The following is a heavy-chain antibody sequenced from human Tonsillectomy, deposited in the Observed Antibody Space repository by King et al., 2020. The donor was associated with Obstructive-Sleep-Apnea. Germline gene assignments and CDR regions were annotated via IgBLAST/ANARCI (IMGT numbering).Heavy chain of an antibody. CDR2: LSSSSTTI. D-gene: IGHD4-17*01. V-gene: IGHV3-48*04. CDR3: ASPGDYGDYFDY. Sequence: VQLVESGGGLVQPGGSLRLSCAASGFTFSSYSMNWVRLAPGKGLEWVSYLSSSSTTIYYADSVKGRFTISRDNAKNSLYLQMNSLGAEDTAVYYCASPGDYGDYFDYWGQGTLVTVSS. J-gene: IGHJ4*02. CDR1: GFTFSSYS.